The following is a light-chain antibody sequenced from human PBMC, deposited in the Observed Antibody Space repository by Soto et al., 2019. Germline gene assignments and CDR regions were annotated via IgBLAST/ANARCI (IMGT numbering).Light chain of an antibody. CDR2: DVS. V-gene: IGKV3-20*01. CDR3: QQHGTSPIT. CDR1: QSVGSSY. Sequence: EIVFTQSPGTLSLSPGERATLSCSASQSVGSSYLTWYQQKPGQAPRLLIYDVSSRATGIPDRFSGSGSGTDFTLTISRLEPEDFAVYYCQQHGTSPITFGQGTRLEIK. J-gene: IGKJ5*01.